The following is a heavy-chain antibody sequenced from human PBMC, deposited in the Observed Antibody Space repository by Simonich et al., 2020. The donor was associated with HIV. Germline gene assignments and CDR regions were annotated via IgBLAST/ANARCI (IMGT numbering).Heavy chain of an antibody. Sequence: QVQLVQSGAEVKKPGSSVKVSCKASGGTFSSYAISWVRQAPGQGLEWGGGIIPLLGITNYAQKFQGRVTMTADKSTSTAYMELSSLRSEDTAVYYCARPIDDSGSRVDGDYWGQGTLVTVSS. J-gene: IGHJ4*02. V-gene: IGHV1-69*10. CDR3: ARPIDDSGSRVDGDY. CDR2: IIPLLGIT. CDR1: GGTFSSYA. D-gene: IGHD1-26*01.